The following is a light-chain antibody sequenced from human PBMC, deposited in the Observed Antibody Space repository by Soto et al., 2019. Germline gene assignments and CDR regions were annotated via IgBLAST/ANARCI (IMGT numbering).Light chain of an antibody. CDR2: VAS. CDR3: QQYDNYPLT. J-gene: IGKJ4*01. CDR1: QAIRND. Sequence: DIQMTQSPSSLSASVGDRVTITCRASQAIRNDVGWYQQKPGKDPKRLIYVASRLESGVPSRFSGSGFGTDFTLTISSLQPDDFAAYYCQQYDNYPLTFGGGTKVDIK. V-gene: IGKV1-17*01.